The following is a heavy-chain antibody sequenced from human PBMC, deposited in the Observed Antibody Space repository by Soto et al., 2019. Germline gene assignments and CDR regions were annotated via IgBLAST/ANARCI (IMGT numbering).Heavy chain of an antibody. J-gene: IGHJ4*02. Sequence: PGGSLRLSCAASGFTFSSYAMSWVRQAPGKGLEWVSAISGSGGSTYYADSVKGRFTISRDNSKNTLYLQMDSLRAEDTAVYYCAKSIIAVPGVGYWGPGTLVTVSS. CDR2: ISGSGGST. CDR3: AKSIIAVPGVGY. V-gene: IGHV3-23*01. CDR1: GFTFSSYA. D-gene: IGHD6-19*01.